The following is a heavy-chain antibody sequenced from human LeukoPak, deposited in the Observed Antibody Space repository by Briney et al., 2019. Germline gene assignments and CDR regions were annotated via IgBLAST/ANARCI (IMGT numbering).Heavy chain of an antibody. CDR1: GGTFSSYA. D-gene: IGHD3-3*02. Sequence: SVKVSCKASGGTFSSYAISWVRQAPGQGLEWMGGIIPIFGTANYAQKFQGRVTITADESTSTAYMELSSLRSEDTAVYYCARGPALSYAMDVWGQGTTVTVSS. J-gene: IGHJ6*02. CDR2: IIPIFGTA. V-gene: IGHV1-69*01. CDR3: ARGPALSYAMDV.